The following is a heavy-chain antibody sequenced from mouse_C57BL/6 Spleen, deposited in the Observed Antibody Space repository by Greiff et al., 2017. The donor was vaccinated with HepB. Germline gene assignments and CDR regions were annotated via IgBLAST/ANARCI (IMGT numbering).Heavy chain of an antibody. CDR1: GYTFTSYW. D-gene: IGHD2-1*01. CDR2: INPSSGYT. J-gene: IGHJ4*01. V-gene: IGHV1-7*01. Sequence: VQLQQSGAELAKPGASVKLSCKASGYTFTSYWMHWVKQRPGQGLEWIGYINPSSGYTKYNQKFKDKATLTADKSSSTAYMQLNSLTYEDSAVYYCARLVRGGNYVDYAMDYWGQGTSVTVSS. CDR3: ARLVRGGNYVDYAMDY.